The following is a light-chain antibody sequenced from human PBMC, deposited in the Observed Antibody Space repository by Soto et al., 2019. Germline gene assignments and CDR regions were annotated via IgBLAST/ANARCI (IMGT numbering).Light chain of an antibody. V-gene: IGKV1-5*03. CDR3: QQYNDSFPYT. CDR1: QSISSW. Sequence: DIQLTQSPSTLSASVGDRVTITCRASQSISSWLAWYQQKPGTAPKLLIYEASTLESGVPSRFTGIRSGTEFTLSVSSLQPDDFATYYCQQYNDSFPYTFGQGTKLAIK. CDR2: EAS. J-gene: IGKJ2*01.